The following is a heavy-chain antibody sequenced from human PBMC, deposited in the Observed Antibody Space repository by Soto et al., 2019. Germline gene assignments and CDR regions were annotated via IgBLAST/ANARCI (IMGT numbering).Heavy chain of an antibody. V-gene: IGHV1-69*13. Sequence: SVKVSCKASGGTFSSYAITWVRQAPGQGLEWMGGIIPIFGTANYAQKFQGRVSITADESTSTAYMELSSLRSEDTAVYYCAADYYDTSGYYFAYWGQGTLVTVSS. CDR1: GGTFSSYA. CDR3: AADYYDTSGYYFAY. D-gene: IGHD3-22*01. J-gene: IGHJ4*02. CDR2: IIPIFGTA.